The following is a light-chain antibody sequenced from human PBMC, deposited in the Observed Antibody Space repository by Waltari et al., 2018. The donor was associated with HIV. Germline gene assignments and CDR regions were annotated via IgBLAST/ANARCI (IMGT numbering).Light chain of an antibody. V-gene: IGLV3-19*01. CDR1: SLRTYY. J-gene: IGLJ1*01. Sequence: SSDLTQDPGVSVALGQTVRITCQGDSLRTYYPAWYQQKPGQAPILVVYGTNNRPAGVPDRFSGSTSGNTASLTITGAQAVDEADYYCGPRDSSGYSFAFGPGTKVTVL. CDR3: GPRDSSGYSFA. CDR2: GTN.